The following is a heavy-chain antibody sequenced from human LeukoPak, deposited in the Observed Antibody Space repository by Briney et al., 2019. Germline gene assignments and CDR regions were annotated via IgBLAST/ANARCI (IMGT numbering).Heavy chain of an antibody. CDR2: ISAYNGNT. D-gene: IGHD5-18*01. V-gene: IGHV1-18*01. CDR3: ARDDTATISFDY. CDR1: GYTFTSYG. J-gene: IGHJ4*02. Sequence: ASVKVSCKASGYTFTSYGISWVRQAPGQGLEWMGWISAYNGNTNYAQRLQGRVTMTTDTSTGTAYMELRSLRSDDTAVYYCARDDTATISFDYWGQGTLVTVSS.